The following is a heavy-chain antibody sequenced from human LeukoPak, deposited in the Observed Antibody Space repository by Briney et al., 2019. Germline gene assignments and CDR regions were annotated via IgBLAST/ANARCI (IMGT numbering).Heavy chain of an antibody. D-gene: IGHD6-19*01. Sequence: PSETLSLTCTVSGGSITSNSYYWGWIRQPPGKGLEWIGSIYYSGSTYYNPSLKSRVTISVDTSKNQFSLKLSSVTAADTAVYYCASREEYSSGWYSDYWGQGTLVTVSS. J-gene: IGHJ4*02. CDR3: ASREEYSSGWYSDY. V-gene: IGHV4-39*01. CDR1: GGSITSNSYY. CDR2: IYYSGST.